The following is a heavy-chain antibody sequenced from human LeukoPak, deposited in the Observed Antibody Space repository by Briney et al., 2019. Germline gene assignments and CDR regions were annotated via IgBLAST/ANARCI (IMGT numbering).Heavy chain of an antibody. D-gene: IGHD6-13*01. Sequence: ASVKVSCKTSGYTFTNYHIHWVRQAPGQEPEWMGIIHPDGGGTTYAQKFQGRVTMTRDTSISTAYMELSRLRSDDTAVYYCARARSRSWYLYWFDPWGQGTLVTVSS. CDR3: ARARSRSWYLYWFDP. CDR2: IHPDGGGT. CDR1: GYTFTNYH. V-gene: IGHV1-46*01. J-gene: IGHJ5*02.